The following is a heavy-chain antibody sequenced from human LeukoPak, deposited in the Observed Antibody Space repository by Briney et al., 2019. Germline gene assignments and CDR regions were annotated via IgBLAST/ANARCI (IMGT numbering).Heavy chain of an antibody. D-gene: IGHD6-13*01. J-gene: IGHJ6*03. CDR3: ARDLGAAGTFYMDV. Sequence: GRSLRLYCAASGFTFSSYAMHWVRQAPGKGLEWVAVISYDGSNKYYADSVKGRFTISRDNSKNTLYLQMNSLRAEDTAVYYCARDLGAAGTFYMDVWGKGTTVTVSS. CDR2: ISYDGSNK. CDR1: GFTFSSYA. V-gene: IGHV3-30*04.